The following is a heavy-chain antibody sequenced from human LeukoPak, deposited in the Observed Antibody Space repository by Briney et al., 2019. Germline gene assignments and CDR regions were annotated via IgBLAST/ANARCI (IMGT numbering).Heavy chain of an antibody. J-gene: IGHJ4*02. CDR2: INHSGST. V-gene: IGHV4-34*01. Sequence: PSETLSLTCAVYGGSFSGYYWSWIRQPPGKGLEWIGEINHSGSTNYNPSLKSRVTISVDTSKNQFSLKLSSVTAAGTAVYYCARLDGSYFFDYWGQGTLVSVSS. D-gene: IGHD1-26*01. CDR1: GGSFSGYY. CDR3: ARLDGSYFFDY.